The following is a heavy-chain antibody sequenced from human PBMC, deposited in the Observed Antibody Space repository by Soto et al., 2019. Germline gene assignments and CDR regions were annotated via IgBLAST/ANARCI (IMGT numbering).Heavy chain of an antibody. D-gene: IGHD3-10*01. CDR3: ARHRGPTGPNY. J-gene: IGHJ4*02. CDR1: GDSISSSNYR. CDR2: VNYSGST. V-gene: IGHV4-39*01. Sequence: PSETLSLTCTVSGDSISSSNYRWGWIRQPPGKGLEWIGSVNYSGSTYYNPSLKSRVTISIDASKNQFSLNLNSVTATDTAVYYCARHRGPTGPNYWGQGTLVTVSS.